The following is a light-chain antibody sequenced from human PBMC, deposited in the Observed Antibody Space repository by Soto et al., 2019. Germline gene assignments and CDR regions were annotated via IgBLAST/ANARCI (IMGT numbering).Light chain of an antibody. CDR1: QGISSY. CDR2: AAS. CDR3: QQLNSYPIT. J-gene: IGKJ5*01. Sequence: IHMNQAPISVFAVAVNTDRITYRASQGISSYLAWYQQKPGKAPKLLIYAASTLQSGVPSRFSGSGSGTDFTLTISSLQPEDFATYYCQQLNSYPITFGQGTRLEIK. V-gene: IGKV1-9*01.